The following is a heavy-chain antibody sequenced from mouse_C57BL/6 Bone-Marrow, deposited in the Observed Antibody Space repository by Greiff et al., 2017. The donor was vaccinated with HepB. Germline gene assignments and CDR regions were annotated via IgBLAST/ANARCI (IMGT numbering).Heavy chain of an antibody. CDR2: INYDGSST. Sequence: EVHLVESGGGLVQPGSSMKLSCTASGFTFSDYYMAWVRQVPEKGLEWVANINYDGSSTYYLDSLKSRFIISRDNAKNILYLQMSSLKSEDTATYYCARVPTGNYAMDYWGQGTSVTVSS. CDR3: ARVPTGNYAMDY. V-gene: IGHV5-16*01. CDR1: GFTFSDYY. J-gene: IGHJ4*01.